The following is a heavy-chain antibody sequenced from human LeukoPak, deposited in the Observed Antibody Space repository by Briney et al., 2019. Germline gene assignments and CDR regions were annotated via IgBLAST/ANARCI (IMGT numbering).Heavy chain of an antibody. CDR3: ARAISTLNYYYYYYMDV. D-gene: IGHD2-15*01. CDR2: VNPNSGDT. Sequence: ASVKVSCKASGYTFTGYYLHWVRQAPGQGLEWMGCVNPNSGDTNYAQKFQGRVTMTRDTSISTAYMELSRLRSDDTAVYYCARAISTLNYYYYYYMDVWGKGTTVTVSS. J-gene: IGHJ6*03. V-gene: IGHV1-2*02. CDR1: GYTFTGYY.